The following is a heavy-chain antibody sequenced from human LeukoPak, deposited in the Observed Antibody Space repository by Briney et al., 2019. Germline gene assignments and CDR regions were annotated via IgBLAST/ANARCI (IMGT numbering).Heavy chain of an antibody. CDR3: AKDSIERNGVYDAFDV. CDR1: GFTFSEFA. D-gene: IGHD2-8*01. J-gene: IGHJ3*01. V-gene: IGHV3-23*01. Sequence: GGSLRLSCVASGFTFSEFAMNWVRQVPGKGPEWVSHIGGGGVDREYEESVKGRFTVSRDNSRNSLNLQMNSLRGEDTAIYYCAKDSIERNGVYDAFDVWGQGTKVTVAS. CDR2: IGGGGVDR.